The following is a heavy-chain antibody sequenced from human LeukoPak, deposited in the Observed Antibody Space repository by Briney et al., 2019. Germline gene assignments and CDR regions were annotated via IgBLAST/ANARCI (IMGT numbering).Heavy chain of an antibody. Sequence: GGSLRLSCAASGFIFSDYYMSWIRQAPGKGLEWVSYISSSGSTIYYADSVKGRFTISRDNAKNSLYLQMNSLRAEDTAVYYCAKVGVVPAAPLGYFQHWGQGTLVTVSS. D-gene: IGHD2-2*01. CDR1: GFIFSDYY. CDR3: AKVGVVPAAPLGYFQH. J-gene: IGHJ1*01. CDR2: ISSSGSTI. V-gene: IGHV3-11*01.